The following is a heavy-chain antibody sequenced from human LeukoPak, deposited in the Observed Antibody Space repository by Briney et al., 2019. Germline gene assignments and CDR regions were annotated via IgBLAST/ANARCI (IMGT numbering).Heavy chain of an antibody. V-gene: IGHV3-23*01. CDR3: AKARGYCSGGTCYSGFDY. J-gene: IGHJ4*02. Sequence: PGGSLRLSCAASRFTFSGYAMSWVRQAPGKGLEWVSTITGSGDTTYYADSVKGRFTISRDNSKNTLYLQMNSLRAEDTAVYYCAKARGYCSGGTCYSGFDYWGQGTLVTVSS. D-gene: IGHD2-15*01. CDR2: ITGSGDTT. CDR1: RFTFSGYA.